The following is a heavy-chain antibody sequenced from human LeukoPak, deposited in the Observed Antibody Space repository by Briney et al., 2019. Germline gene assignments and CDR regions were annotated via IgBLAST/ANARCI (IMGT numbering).Heavy chain of an antibody. CDR3: AKALRYFDWFFLPYFDY. J-gene: IGHJ4*02. V-gene: IGHV4-39*01. CDR1: GGSISSSSYY. CDR2: IYYSGST. Sequence: PSETLSLTCTVSGGSISSSSYYWGWIRQPPGKGLEWIGSIYYSGSTYYNPSLKSRVTISVDTSKNQFSLKLSSVTAADTAVYYCAKALRYFDWFFLPYFDYWGQGTLVTVSS. D-gene: IGHD3-9*01.